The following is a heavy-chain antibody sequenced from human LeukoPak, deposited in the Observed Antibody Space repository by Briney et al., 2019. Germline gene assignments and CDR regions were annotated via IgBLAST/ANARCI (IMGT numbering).Heavy chain of an antibody. CDR3: ARLATIYSDDY. J-gene: IGHJ4*02. CDR1: GGSISSSRYY. CDR2: IYYSGST. Sequence: SEALSLTCTVSGGSISSSRYYWGWIRQPPGKGLEWIGSIYYSGSTYYNPSLKSRVTISVDKSKNQFSLQLSSVTAADTAVYYCARLATIYSDDYWGQGTLVTVSS. D-gene: IGHD5-12*01. V-gene: IGHV4-39*07.